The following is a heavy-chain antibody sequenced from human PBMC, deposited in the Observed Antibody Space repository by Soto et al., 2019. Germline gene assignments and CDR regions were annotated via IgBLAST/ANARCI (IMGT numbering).Heavy chain of an antibody. D-gene: IGHD4-17*01. CDR1: GFTFSNAW. CDR3: SHPRGYGVFDAYDI. Sequence: GGSLRLSCAASGFTFSNAWMSWVRQAPGKGLEWVGRIKSKTDGGTTDYAAPVKGRFTISRDDSKNTLHLQMNSLKTEDTAVYYCSHPRGYGVFDAYDIWGQGTMVTVSS. J-gene: IGHJ3*02. V-gene: IGHV3-15*01. CDR2: IKSKTDGGTT.